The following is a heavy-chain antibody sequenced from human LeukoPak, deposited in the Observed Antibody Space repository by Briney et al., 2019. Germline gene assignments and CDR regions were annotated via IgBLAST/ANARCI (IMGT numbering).Heavy chain of an antibody. CDR2: IYYSGST. CDR1: GGSISNSRYY. J-gene: IGHJ4*02. CDR3: ARTNDGADY. Sequence: SETLSLTCSVSGGSISNSRYYWGWIRQPPGKGLEWIGSIYYSGSTYYNPSLKSRVTISVDTSKNQFSLNLSSVTAADMAVYYCARTNDGADYWGQGTLVTVSS. V-gene: IGHV4-39*01. D-gene: IGHD1-1*01.